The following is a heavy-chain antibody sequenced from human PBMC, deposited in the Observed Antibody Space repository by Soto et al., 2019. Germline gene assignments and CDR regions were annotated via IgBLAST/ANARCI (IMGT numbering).Heavy chain of an antibody. D-gene: IGHD5-12*01. Sequence: PSGTLSLTCIVSGGSVSSGTYYWNWIRQPPGKGLERIGYIYYSGSTNYNPSLKSRVTISVDTSKKQFSLKLNSVTAEDTAVYYCAREGRGYDSFDYRGQGTMLTVSS. CDR3: AREGRGYDSFDY. CDR1: GGSVSSGTYY. V-gene: IGHV4-61*01. CDR2: IYYSGST. J-gene: IGHJ4*02.